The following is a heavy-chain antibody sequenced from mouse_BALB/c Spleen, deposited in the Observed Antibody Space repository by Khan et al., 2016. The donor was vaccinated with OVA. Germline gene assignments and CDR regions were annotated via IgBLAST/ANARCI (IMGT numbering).Heavy chain of an antibody. CDR1: GYTFTNYG. V-gene: IGHV9-3*02. CDR3: ARRSSYDGDIDG. J-gene: IGHJ1*01. CDR2: INTNTGEP. Sequence: QVQLQQSGPELKKPGETVKISCKASGYTFTNYGMNWVKQAPGKGLKWMGSINTNTGEPTYAEEFKGRFAFSLETSASTAYLQIHNLKNEDTATSFCARRSSYDGDIDGWGAGTTVTVSS. D-gene: IGHD2-13*01.